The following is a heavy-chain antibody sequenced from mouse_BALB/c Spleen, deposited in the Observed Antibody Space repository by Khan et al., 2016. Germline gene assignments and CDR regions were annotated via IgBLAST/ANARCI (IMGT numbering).Heavy chain of an antibody. CDR1: GFTFTDYY. V-gene: IGHV7-3*02. CDR2: IRHKANGYTT. D-gene: IGHD4-1*01. J-gene: IGHJ2*01. CDR3: ARDMGRGVDY. Sequence: EVELVESGGGLVQPGGSLRLSCATSGFTFTDYYMSWVRQPPGKALEWLGFIRHKANGYTTEYSASVKGRFTISRDNSQSILYIQMNTLRAEDSATYYCARDMGRGVDYCGQGTTLTVSS.